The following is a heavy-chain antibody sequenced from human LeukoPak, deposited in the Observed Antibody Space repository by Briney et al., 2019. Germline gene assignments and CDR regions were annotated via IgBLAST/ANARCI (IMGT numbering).Heavy chain of an antibody. J-gene: IGHJ4*02. CDR3: ARGAIVGATHFDY. V-gene: IGHV1-69*05. D-gene: IGHD1-26*01. CDR2: ITPIFGTA. Sequence: SVKVSCKASGGTFSSYAISWVRQAPGQGLEWMGRITPIFGTANYAQKFQGRVTITTDESTSTAYMELSSLRSEDTAVYYCARGAIVGATHFDYWGQGTLVTVSS. CDR1: GGTFSSYA.